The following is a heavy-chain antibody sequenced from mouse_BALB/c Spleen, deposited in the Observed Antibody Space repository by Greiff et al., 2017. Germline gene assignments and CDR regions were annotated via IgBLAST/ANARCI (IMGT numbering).Heavy chain of an antibody. CDR2: ISDGGSYT. D-gene: IGHD2-14*01. CDR1: GFTFSDYY. CDR3: AREEIGTPSY. V-gene: IGHV5-4*02. Sequence: EVKLVESGGGLVKPGGSLKLSCAASGFTFSDYYMYWVRQTPEKRLEWVATISDGGSYTYYPDSVKGRFTISRDNAKNNLYLQMSSLKSEDTAMYYCAREEIGTPSYWGQGTLVTVSA. J-gene: IGHJ3*01.